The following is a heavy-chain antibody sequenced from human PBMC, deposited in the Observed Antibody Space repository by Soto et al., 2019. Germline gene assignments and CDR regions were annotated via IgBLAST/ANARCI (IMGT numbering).Heavy chain of an antibody. CDR2: ISDSGGTT. D-gene: IGHD6-19*01. J-gene: IGHJ4*02. CDR1: GFTFSRHA. CDR3: ARDDGSGWYYFDY. Sequence: PGGSLRLSCGASGFTFSRHAMNWVRQAPGKGLEWVSGISDSGGTTDYADSVKGRFTISRDTSKNTLHLQMNSLRAEDTAVYYCARDDGSGWYYFDYWGQGTLVTVSS. V-gene: IGHV3-23*01.